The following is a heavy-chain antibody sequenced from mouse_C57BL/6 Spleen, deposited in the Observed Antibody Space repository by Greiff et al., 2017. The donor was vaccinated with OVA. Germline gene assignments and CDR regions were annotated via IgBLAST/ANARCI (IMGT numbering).Heavy chain of an antibody. CDR2: IDPSDSYT. CDR1: GYTFTSYW. J-gene: IGHJ3*01. Sequence: QVQLKQPGAELVMPGASVKLSCKASGYTFTSYWMHWVKQRPGQGLEWIGEIDPSDSYTNYNQKFKGKSTLTVDKSSSTAYMQLSSLTSEDSAVYYCASPYDYDGFAYWGQGTLVTVSA. CDR3: ASPYDYDGFAY. V-gene: IGHV1-69*01. D-gene: IGHD2-4*01.